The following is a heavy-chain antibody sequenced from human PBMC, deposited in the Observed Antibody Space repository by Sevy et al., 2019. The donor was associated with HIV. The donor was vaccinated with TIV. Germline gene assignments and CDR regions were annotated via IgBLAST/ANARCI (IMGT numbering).Heavy chain of an antibody. CDR1: GFTFSSYA. D-gene: IGHD3-22*01. V-gene: IGHV3-30-3*01. CDR2: ISYDGSNK. J-gene: IGHJ3*02. Sequence: GGSLRLSCAASGFTFSSYAMHWVRQAPGKGLEWVAVISYDGSNKYYADSVKGRFTISRDNSKNTLYLQMNSLRAEDTAGYYCAAKGHYDSSGYYFWGPFDIWGQGTMVTVS. CDR3: AAKGHYDSSGYYFWGPFDI.